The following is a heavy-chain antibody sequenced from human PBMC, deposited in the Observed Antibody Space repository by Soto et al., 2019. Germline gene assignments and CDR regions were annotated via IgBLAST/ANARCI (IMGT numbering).Heavy chain of an antibody. V-gene: IGHV6-1*01. CDR1: GDSVSSNSAA. D-gene: IGHD3-3*01. Sequence: QSQTLSLTCAISGDSVSSNSAAWNWIRQSPSRGLEWLGRTYYRSKWYNDYAVSVKSRITINPDTSKNQFSLQLNSVTPEDTAVYYCARARDTLIRFLEWSPEGFDYWGQGTLVTVSS. CDR3: ARARDTLIRFLEWSPEGFDY. CDR2: TYYRSKWYN. J-gene: IGHJ4*02.